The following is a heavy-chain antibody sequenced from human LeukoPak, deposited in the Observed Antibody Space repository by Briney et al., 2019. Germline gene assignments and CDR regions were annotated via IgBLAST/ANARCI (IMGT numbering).Heavy chain of an antibody. J-gene: IGHJ4*02. CDR1: GLRFRSYA. Sequence: AGGSLRLSCVASGLRFRSYAMNWVRQAPGKGLECISTISDDSSFTYYADSVKGRSAISRDDSKNTLYLQMNNLKVEATAVYSCAKGRCSGVGCDSFHSWGQGALVTVSS. V-gene: IGHV3-23*01. CDR2: ISDDSSFT. CDR3: AKGRCSGVGCDSFHS. D-gene: IGHD2-15*01.